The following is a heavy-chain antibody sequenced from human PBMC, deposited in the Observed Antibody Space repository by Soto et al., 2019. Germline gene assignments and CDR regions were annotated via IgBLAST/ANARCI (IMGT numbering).Heavy chain of an antibody. J-gene: IGHJ4*02. CDR3: ATVTHRDYGGLEFRY. V-gene: IGHV1-18*04. D-gene: IGHD4-17*01. CDR2: ISAYNGNT. CDR1: GYAFTSYG. Sequence: GASVKVSCKASGYAFTSYGISWVRQAPGQGLEWMGWISAYNGNTNYAQKLQGRVTMTTDTSTSTAYMELRSLRSDDTAVYYCATVTHRDYGGLEFRYWGQGTLVTVCS.